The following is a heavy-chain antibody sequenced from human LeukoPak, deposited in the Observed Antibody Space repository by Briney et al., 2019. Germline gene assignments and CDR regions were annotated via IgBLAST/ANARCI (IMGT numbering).Heavy chain of an antibody. CDR1: GFTFSSYS. Sequence: PGGSLRLSCAASGFTFSSYSMNWVRQAPGKGLEWVSYISSSSSTIYYADSVKGRFTISRDNAKNSPYLQMNSLRAEDTAVYYCARGRPYYDSSLGPPAFDIWGQGTMVTVSS. CDR3: ARGRPYYDSSLGPPAFDI. J-gene: IGHJ3*02. D-gene: IGHD3-22*01. V-gene: IGHV3-48*04. CDR2: ISSSSSTI.